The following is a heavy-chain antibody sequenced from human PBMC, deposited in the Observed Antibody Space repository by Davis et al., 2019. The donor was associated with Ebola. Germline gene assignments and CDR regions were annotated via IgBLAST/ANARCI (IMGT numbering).Heavy chain of an antibody. CDR1: GFTFSGSA. CDR3: AARPVEGKYGMDV. D-gene: IGHD6-6*01. CDR2: IRSKANSYAT. V-gene: IGHV3-73*01. J-gene: IGHJ6*02. Sequence: GGSLRLSCAASGFTFSGSAMHWVRQASGKGLEWVGRIRSKANSYATAYAASVKGRFTISRDDSKNTAYLQMNSLKTEDTAVYYCAARPVEGKYGMDVWGQGTTVTVSS.